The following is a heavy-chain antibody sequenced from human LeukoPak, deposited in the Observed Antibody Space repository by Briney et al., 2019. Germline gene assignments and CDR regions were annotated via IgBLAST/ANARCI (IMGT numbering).Heavy chain of an antibody. J-gene: IGHJ3*02. CDR1: GFTFSDDY. CDR3: ARSHYQSSDYFDQDAFDI. Sequence: GGSLRLSWTASGFTFSDDYMAWVRQAPGKGQEWGGRTRNKLNSSNAEYAASVKGRFTIARDDSKNLLYLQMNSLKTEDTAVYYCARSHYQSSDYFDQDAFDIWGQGTMVTVSS. CDR2: TRNKLNSSNA. D-gene: IGHD3-22*01. V-gene: IGHV3-72*01.